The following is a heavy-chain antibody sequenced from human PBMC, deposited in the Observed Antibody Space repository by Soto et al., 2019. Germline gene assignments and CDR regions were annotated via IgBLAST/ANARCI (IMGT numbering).Heavy chain of an antibody. CDR3: ARDYGDPYFDY. D-gene: IGHD4-17*01. CDR2: IYYSGST. Sequence: QVQLQESGPGLVKPSQTLSLTCTVSGGSISSGGYYWSWIRQHPGKGLEWIGYIYYSGSTYYNPSLKSXXTXSXXTSKNQFSLKLSSVTAADTAVYYCARDYGDPYFDYWGQGTLVTVSS. V-gene: IGHV4-31*03. CDR1: GGSISSGGYY. J-gene: IGHJ4*02.